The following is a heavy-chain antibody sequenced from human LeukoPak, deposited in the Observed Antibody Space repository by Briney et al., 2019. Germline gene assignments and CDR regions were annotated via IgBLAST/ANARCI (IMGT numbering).Heavy chain of an antibody. D-gene: IGHD3-16*01. V-gene: IGHV3-23*01. J-gene: IGHJ5*02. CDR2: ISGCGGST. Sequence: PGGSLRLSCAASGFTFSSYAMSWVRQAPGKGLEWVSAISGCGGSTYYADSVKGRFTISRDNSKNTLYLQMNSLRAEDTAVYYCAKEGGSGAYYDYVWGSYPNWFDPWGQGTLVTVSS. CDR3: AKEGGSGAYYDYVWGSYPNWFDP. CDR1: GFTFSSYA.